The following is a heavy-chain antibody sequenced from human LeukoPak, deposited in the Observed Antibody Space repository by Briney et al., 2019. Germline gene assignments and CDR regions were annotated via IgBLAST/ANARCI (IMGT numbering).Heavy chain of an antibody. D-gene: IGHD3-22*01. CDR2: ISGSGGST. J-gene: IGHJ6*02. Sequence: GGSLRLSCAASGFTFSSYAMSWGRQAPGKGLEWVSAISGSGGSTYYAGSVKGRFTISRDNSKNTLYLQMNSLRAEDTAVYYCAKYQPDSSGYYQPVYYYYGMDVWGQGTTVTVSS. CDR3: AKYQPDSSGYYQPVYYYYGMDV. CDR1: GFTFSSYA. V-gene: IGHV3-23*01.